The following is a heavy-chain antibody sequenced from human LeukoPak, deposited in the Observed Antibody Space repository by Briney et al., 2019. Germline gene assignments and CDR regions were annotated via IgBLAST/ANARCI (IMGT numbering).Heavy chain of an antibody. D-gene: IGHD3-10*01. CDR1: GFTFSSYS. Sequence: GGSLRLSCTASGFTFSSYSMNWVRQAPGQGLKRVSSISSSSSYIYYADSVKGRFTITRDNAKNSLYLQMNSLRAEGTAVYYCAREDAPGGVLCYGSGVPFDYWGQGTLVTVSS. V-gene: IGHV3-21*01. CDR3: AREDAPGGVLCYGSGVPFDY. J-gene: IGHJ4*02. CDR2: ISSSSSYI.